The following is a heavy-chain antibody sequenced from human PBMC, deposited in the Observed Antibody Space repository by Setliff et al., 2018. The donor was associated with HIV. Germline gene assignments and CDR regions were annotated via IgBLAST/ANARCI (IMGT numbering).Heavy chain of an antibody. V-gene: IGHV4-34*01. J-gene: IGHJ4*02. CDR3: AREYDYYGHRLDY. CDR2: INHSGST. D-gene: IGHD3-10*01. Sequence: SETLSLTCAVYGGSFSGYYWSWIRQPPGKGLEWIGEINHSGSTNYNPSLKSRVTISVDTSKNQFSLRLSSVTAADTAVYYCAREYDYYGHRLDYWGQGAQVTVSS. CDR1: GGSFSGYY.